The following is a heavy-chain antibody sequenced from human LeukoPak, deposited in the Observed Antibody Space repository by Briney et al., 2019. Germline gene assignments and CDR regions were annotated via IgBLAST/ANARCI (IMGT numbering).Heavy chain of an antibody. CDR2: IRSKANSYAT. J-gene: IGHJ4*02. Sequence: PGGSLRLSCAASGFTFSGSAMHWVRQASGKGLEWVGRIRSKANSYATAYAASVKGRFTISRDNAMNTLYLQMNSLRAEDTAVYYCLRDLNWSLDQWGQGTLVTVSS. D-gene: IGHD1-20*01. V-gene: IGHV3-73*01. CDR1: GFTFSGSA. CDR3: LRDLNWSLDQ.